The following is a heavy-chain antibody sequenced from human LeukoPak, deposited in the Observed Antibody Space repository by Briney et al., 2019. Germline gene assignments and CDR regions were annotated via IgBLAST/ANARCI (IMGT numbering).Heavy chain of an antibody. J-gene: IGHJ4*02. Sequence: GASVKVSCKASGGTFSSYAISWVRQAPGQGLEWMGGIIPIFGTANYAQKFQGRVTITADESTSTAYMELSSLRSDDTAVYYCARDATRYCSSTSCYWGYWGQGTLVTVSS. CDR1: GGTFSSYA. CDR3: ARDATRYCSSTSCYWGY. CDR2: IIPIFGTA. D-gene: IGHD2-2*01. V-gene: IGHV1-69*13.